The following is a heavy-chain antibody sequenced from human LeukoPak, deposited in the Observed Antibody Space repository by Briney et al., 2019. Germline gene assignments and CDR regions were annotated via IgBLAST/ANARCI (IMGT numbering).Heavy chain of an antibody. CDR2: IYYSGST. CDR3: ARRPDYYDSSGYYYNAFDI. D-gene: IGHD3-22*01. CDR1: GGSISSYY. Sequence: PSETLSLTCTVSGGSISSYYWSWVRQPPGKGLEWIGYIYYSGSTNYNPSLKSRVTISVVTSKNQFSLKLSSVTAADTAMYYCARRPDYYDSSGYYYNAFDIWGQGTMVTVSS. V-gene: IGHV4-59*08. J-gene: IGHJ3*02.